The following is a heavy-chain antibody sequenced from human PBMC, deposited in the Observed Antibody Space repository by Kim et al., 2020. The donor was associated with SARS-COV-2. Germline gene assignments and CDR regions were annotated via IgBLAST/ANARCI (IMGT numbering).Heavy chain of an antibody. CDR3: AKPGPNYYYYGMDV. Sequence: AGSVKARFTISRDHSENTLYLRMNSLRAEDTAVYYCAKPGPNYYYYGMDVWGQGTTVTVSS. J-gene: IGHJ6*02. V-gene: IGHV3-30*02.